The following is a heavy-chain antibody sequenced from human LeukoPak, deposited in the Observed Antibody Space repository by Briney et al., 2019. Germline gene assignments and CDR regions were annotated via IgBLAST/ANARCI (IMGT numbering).Heavy chain of an antibody. V-gene: IGHV1-69*13. CDR2: IIPRSGTV. J-gene: IGHJ4*02. CDR1: GGTFSSYA. D-gene: IGHD3-22*01. CDR3: ARGSYYYESSGYSLY. Sequence: SVKVSCKASGGTFSSYAISWVRQAPGHGLEWMGEIIPRSGTVNYAQKFQGRVTITADESRTIAYMELSSLGSDDTAVYYCARGSYYYESSGYSLYWGQGTLVTVSS.